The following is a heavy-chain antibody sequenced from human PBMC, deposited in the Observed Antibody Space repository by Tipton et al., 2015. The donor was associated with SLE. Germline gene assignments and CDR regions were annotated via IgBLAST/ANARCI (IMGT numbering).Heavy chain of an antibody. CDR3: ARAGGRATEYGMDV. V-gene: IGHV1-8*01. J-gene: IGHJ6*02. CDR2: MNPNSGNT. D-gene: IGHD5-12*01. Sequence: QSGAEVKKPGASVKVSCKASGYTFTSHDINWVRQATGQGLEWMGSMNPNSGNTVYAQRFLGRVTMTRNTSISTAYMELTSLRSGDTAVYHCARAGGRATEYGMDVWGQGPTVIVSS. CDR1: GYTFTSHD.